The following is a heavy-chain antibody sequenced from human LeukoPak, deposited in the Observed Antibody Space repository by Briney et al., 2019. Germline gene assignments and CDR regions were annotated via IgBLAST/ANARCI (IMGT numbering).Heavy chain of an antibody. CDR3: AGGIVGAAGDI. V-gene: IGHV3-30-3*01. D-gene: IGHD1-26*01. CDR1: GFTFSSYA. Sequence: PGGSLRLSCAASGFTFSSYAMHWVRQAPGKGLEWVAVISYDGSNKYYADSVKGRFTISRDNSKNTLYLQMNSLRAEDTAVYYCAGGIVGAAGDIWGQGTMVTVSS. J-gene: IGHJ3*02. CDR2: ISYDGSNK.